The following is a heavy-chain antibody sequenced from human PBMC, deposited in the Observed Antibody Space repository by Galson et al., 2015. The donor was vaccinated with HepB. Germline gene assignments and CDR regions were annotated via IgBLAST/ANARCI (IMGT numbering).Heavy chain of an antibody. D-gene: IGHD4-17*01. CDR2: IKQDGSEK. CDR1: GFTYNNYW. J-gene: IGHJ4*02. CDR3: ARGCDTDVTSNFDY. Sequence: SLRLSCAVSGFTYNNYWMSWVRQAPGRGLEWVANIKQDGSEKYYVDSVEGRFTVSRDNAKKTLYLGMNALSVEDTAVYYCARGCDTDVTSNFDYWGQGALVTVSS. V-gene: IGHV3-7*03.